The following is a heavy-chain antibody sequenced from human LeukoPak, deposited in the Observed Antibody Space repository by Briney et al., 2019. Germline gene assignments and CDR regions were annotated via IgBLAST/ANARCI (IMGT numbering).Heavy chain of an antibody. CDR3: VRGDSGDY. CDR1: GFSFSSYT. CDR2: ISSSSSTR. Sequence: PGGSLRLSCSASGFSFSSYTMNWVRQAPGEGLEWVSSISSSSSTRHYADSLKGRFTISRDNAKNSLYLQMNSLRAEDTAVYYCVRGDSGDYWGQGTLVTASS. V-gene: IGHV3-21*01. D-gene: IGHD1-26*01. J-gene: IGHJ4*02.